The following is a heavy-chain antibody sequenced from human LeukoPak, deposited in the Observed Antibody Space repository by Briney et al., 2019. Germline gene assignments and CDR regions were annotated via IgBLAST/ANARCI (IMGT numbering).Heavy chain of an antibody. D-gene: IGHD6-6*01. CDR1: GGSFSGYY. V-gene: IGHV4-34*01. CDR2: INHSGST. CDR3: ARALVHYGMDV. J-gene: IGHJ6*02. Sequence: PSETLSLTCAVYGGSFSGYYWSWIRQPPGKGLEWIGEINHSGSTNYNPSLKSRVTISVDTSKNRFSLKLSSVTAADTAVYYCARALVHYGMDVWGQGTTVTVSS.